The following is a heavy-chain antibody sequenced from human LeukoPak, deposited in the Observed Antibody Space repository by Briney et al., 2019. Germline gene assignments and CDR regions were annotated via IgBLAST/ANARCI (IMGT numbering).Heavy chain of an antibody. Sequence: GGSLRLSCEASQFTFSRFAMSCIRQAPGTGLEWVSTLSGSGTATYYADSVKGRFTTSRDNSKDTLYLQMDNLRADDTAVYYCAKHLGSHSFLFYYMDVWGTGTSVIVSS. CDR2: LSGSGTAT. CDR3: AKHLGSHSFLFYYMDV. V-gene: IGHV3-23*01. J-gene: IGHJ6*03. CDR1: QFTFSRFA. D-gene: IGHD2-21*01.